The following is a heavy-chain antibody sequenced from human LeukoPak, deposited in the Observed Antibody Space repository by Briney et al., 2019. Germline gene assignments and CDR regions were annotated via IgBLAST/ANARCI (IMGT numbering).Heavy chain of an antibody. CDR2: SNAGKGNT. D-gene: IGHD3-22*01. V-gene: IGHV1-3*02. J-gene: IGHJ4*02. CDR1: GYTFTSYA. CDR3: ARAYNYYDSSGYYLGYYFDY. Sequence: ASVKVSCKASGYTFTSYAMHWVRQAPGQRLEWMGWSNAGKGNTKYSQEFQGRVTITRDTSASTAYMELSSLRSEDMAVYYCARAYNYYDSSGYYLGYYFDYWGQGTLVTVSS.